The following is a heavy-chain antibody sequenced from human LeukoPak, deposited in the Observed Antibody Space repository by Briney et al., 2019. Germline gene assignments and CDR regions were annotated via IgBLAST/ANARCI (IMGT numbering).Heavy chain of an antibody. D-gene: IGHD3-22*01. V-gene: IGHV4-34*01. CDR2: INHSGST. CDR3: ARAPYDSSGYWNYYYGMDV. J-gene: IGHJ6*02. Sequence: PSETLSLTCAVYGGSFSGYYWSWIRQPPGKGLEWIGEINHSGSTNYNPSLKSRVTISVDTSKNQFSLKLSSVTAADTAVYYCARAPYDSSGYWNYYYGMDVWGQGTTVTVSS. CDR1: GGSFSGYY.